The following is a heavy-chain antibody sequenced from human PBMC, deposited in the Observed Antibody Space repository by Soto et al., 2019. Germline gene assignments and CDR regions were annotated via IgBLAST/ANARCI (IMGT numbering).Heavy chain of an antibody. J-gene: IGHJ6*01. Sequence: SETLSLTCTVSGDSIRSGNHYWSWIRPPPGKDLEWSGYIYYSGGTYYCPSLMRRVRIAADHSKNQVSLKLNSVSAAATAVYYCARGDILAVYGCIGVWGQRSTVTV. CDR1: GDSIRSGNHY. CDR3: ARGDILAVYGCIGV. D-gene: IGHD3-9*01. CDR2: IYYSGGT. V-gene: IGHV4-30-4*08.